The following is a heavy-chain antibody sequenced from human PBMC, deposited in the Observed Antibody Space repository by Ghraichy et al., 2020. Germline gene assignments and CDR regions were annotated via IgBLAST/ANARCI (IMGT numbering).Heavy chain of an antibody. J-gene: IGHJ3*02. Sequence: GSLRLSCAASGFTFGSYWMTWVRQAPGKGLECVANIKHDGSEKYYVDSVKGRFTISRDNAKNSLYLQMNSLRAEDTAVYYCARDLWVGATGIWGQGTMVTVSS. CDR3: ARDLWVGATGI. D-gene: IGHD1-26*01. CDR1: GFTFGSYW. CDR2: IKHDGSEK. V-gene: IGHV3-7*01.